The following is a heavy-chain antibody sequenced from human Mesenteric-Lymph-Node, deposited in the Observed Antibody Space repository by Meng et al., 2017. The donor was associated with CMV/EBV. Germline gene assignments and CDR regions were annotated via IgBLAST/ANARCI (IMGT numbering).Heavy chain of an antibody. J-gene: IGHJ4*02. V-gene: IGHV3-23*01. CDR1: TFGSYA. D-gene: IGHD2-15*01. CDR3: AKADRGYCSGATCYPLDY. CDR2: ITSTGSDT. Sequence: TFGSYAMTWVRQAPGKGPEWVSCITSTGSDTYHTDSVKGRFTISRDNSENTLYLQMNSLRDEDTAIYYCAKADRGYCSGATCYPLDYWGQGTLVTVSS.